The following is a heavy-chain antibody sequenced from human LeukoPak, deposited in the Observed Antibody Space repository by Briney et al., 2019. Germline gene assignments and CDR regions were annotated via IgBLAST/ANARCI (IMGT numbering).Heavy chain of an antibody. CDR1: GFAFSDYE. CDR3: ARGTGYMAMDC. D-gene: IGHD5-24*01. CDR2: ISSSGSII. V-gene: IGHV3-48*03. J-gene: IGHJ4*02. Sequence: PGGSLRLSCASSGFAFSDYEMNWVRQAPGKGLEWVSYISSSGSIIYYADSVKGRFTISRDNAKNALYLQMNSLRAEDTAVYYCARGTGYMAMDCWGQGTLVTVSS.